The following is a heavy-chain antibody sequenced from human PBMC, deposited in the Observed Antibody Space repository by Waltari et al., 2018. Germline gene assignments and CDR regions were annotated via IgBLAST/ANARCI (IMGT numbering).Heavy chain of an antibody. Sequence: DVQMVESGGTLVQPGGSLRVSCVVSGFTFRSYWMRWVRQAPGKGLEWVANIKTDGSEKHYVDSVKGRFIVSRDNAKNSLYLQMNSLTVEDTAVYFCASVSLGWGKGTTVTVSS. CDR3: ASVSLG. J-gene: IGHJ6*04. D-gene: IGHD3-16*01. CDR1: GFTFRSYW. V-gene: IGHV3-7*02. CDR2: IKTDGSEK.